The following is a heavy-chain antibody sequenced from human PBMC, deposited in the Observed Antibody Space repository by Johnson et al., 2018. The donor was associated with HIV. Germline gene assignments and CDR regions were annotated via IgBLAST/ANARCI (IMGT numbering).Heavy chain of an antibody. CDR3: ARAVGVWGDQLGFDI. CDR2: IKQDGSEK. D-gene: IGHD3-16*01. V-gene: IGHV3-7*02. Sequence: MQLVESGGGLVQPGGSLRLSCAASGFTFSSYWMSWVRQAPGKGLEWVANIKQDGSEKYYVDSVKGRFTISRDNAKNSLYLQMNSLRAGDTAVYYCARAVGVWGDQLGFDIWGQGTMVTVSS. CDR1: GFTFSSYW. J-gene: IGHJ3*02.